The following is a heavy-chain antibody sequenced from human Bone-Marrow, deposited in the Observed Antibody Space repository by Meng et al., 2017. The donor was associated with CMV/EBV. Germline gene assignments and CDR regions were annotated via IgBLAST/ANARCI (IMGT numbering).Heavy chain of an antibody. CDR3: VRGIAPYYYYYYGMDG. D-gene: IGHD2-21*01. Sequence: GESPKISCAASGFTFSSYAMHWVRQAPGKGLEWVAVISYDGSKKYYADSVKGRFTISRDNSKNTLYLQMNSLRAEDTAVYYCVRGIAPYYYYYYGMDGWGQGTTVTVSS. CDR1: GFTFSSYA. J-gene: IGHJ6*02. CDR2: ISYDGSKK. V-gene: IGHV3-30-3*01.